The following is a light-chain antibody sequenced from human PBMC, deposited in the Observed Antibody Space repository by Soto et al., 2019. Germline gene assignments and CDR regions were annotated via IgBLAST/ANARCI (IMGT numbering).Light chain of an antibody. Sequence: EIVMTQSPATLSVSPGERATLSCRASQSVSSNLACYQQKPGQAPTLLIYGASTKATGIAARFSGSGSGTEFTLIISSRQSDDVAVYYCQQHNNGPPRTFGQGTKLEIK. V-gene: IGKV3-15*01. CDR1: QSVSSN. CDR2: GAS. J-gene: IGKJ2*01. CDR3: QQHNNGPPRT.